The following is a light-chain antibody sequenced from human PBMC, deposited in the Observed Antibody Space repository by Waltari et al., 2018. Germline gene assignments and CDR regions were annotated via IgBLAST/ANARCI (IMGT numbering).Light chain of an antibody. J-gene: IGLJ2*01. Sequence: QTVVTQEPSLTVSPGGPVTLTCASSTGAVTSGFSPNWFQQKPGQAPRALIYDTSNKPPWTPARFSGSLLGGKAALTLSGVRSEDEADYYCLLYYGGAPVFGGGTKLTVL. V-gene: IGLV7-43*01. CDR2: DTS. CDR1: TGAVTSGFS. CDR3: LLYYGGAPV.